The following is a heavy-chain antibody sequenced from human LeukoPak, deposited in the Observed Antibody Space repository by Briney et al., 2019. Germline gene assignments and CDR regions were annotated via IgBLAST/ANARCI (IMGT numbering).Heavy chain of an antibody. V-gene: IGHV4-31*03. CDR1: GGSTSSAGYY. D-gene: IGHD1-1*01. CDR2: IYYSGNT. CDR3: ASQLGGTTFH. J-gene: IGHJ4*02. Sequence: SETLSLTCTVSGGSTSSAGYYWSWIRQHPGKGLEWIGYIYYSGNTYYTPSLESRVTISLDTSKNQFSLRLTSVTAADTAVYYCASQLGGTTFHWGQGTLVTASS.